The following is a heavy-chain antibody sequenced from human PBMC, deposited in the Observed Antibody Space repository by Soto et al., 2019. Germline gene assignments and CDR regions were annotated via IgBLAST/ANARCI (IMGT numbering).Heavy chain of an antibody. V-gene: IGHV3-21*01. CDR3: WTSYYYDSSPDAFDI. CDR1: GFTFSSYS. D-gene: IGHD3-22*01. J-gene: IGHJ3*02. CDR2: MSSRSSYA. Sequence: PGGSLRLSCAASGFTFSSYSMNWVRQAPGKGLEWVSSMSSRSSYAHHADSVKGRFTISRDNAKNSLYLQMNSLRAEDTAVYYCWTSYYYDSSPDAFDIRGQGTTVTVSS.